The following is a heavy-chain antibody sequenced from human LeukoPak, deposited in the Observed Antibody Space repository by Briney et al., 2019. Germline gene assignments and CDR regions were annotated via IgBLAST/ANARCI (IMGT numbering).Heavy chain of an antibody. V-gene: IGHV3-74*01. CDR1: GFTFSNYW. Sequence: SGGSLRLSCAVSGFTFSNYWMHWVRQAPGKGLVWVSRINSDGITTSYAASVKGRFAISRDNAKNTLYLQMNNLRVEDAAVYYCVRGYSSGYRLDYWGQGTLVTVSS. CDR3: VRGYSSGYRLDY. D-gene: IGHD3-22*01. J-gene: IGHJ4*02. CDR2: INSDGITT.